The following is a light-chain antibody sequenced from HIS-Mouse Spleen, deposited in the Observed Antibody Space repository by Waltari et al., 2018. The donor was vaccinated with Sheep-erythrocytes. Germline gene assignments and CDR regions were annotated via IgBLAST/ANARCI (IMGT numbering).Light chain of an antibody. Sequence: QSALTKPPPGPGPLGQSFTTSCPGTSSDVGSYNLVSWYQQHPAKAPKLMIYEGSKRPSGVSNRFSGSKSGNTASLTISGLQAEDEADYYCCSYAGSSTWVFGGGTKLTVL. CDR1: SSDVGSYNL. CDR2: EGS. J-gene: IGLJ3*02. CDR3: CSYAGSSTWV. V-gene: IGLV2-23*01.